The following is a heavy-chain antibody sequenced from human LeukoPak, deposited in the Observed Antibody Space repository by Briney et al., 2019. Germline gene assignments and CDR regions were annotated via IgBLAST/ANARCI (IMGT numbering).Heavy chain of an antibody. CDR3: AREERYYYLDAVDI. D-gene: IGHD3-10*01. V-gene: IGHV1-18*01. J-gene: IGHJ3*02. CDR2: ISAYNGNT. Sequence: ASVKVSCKASGYTFTSYGISWVRQAPGQGLEWMGWISAYNGNTNYAQKLQGRVTMTTDTSTSTAYMELRSLRSDDTAVYYCAREERYYYLDAVDIWGQGTMVTVSS. CDR1: GYTFTSYG.